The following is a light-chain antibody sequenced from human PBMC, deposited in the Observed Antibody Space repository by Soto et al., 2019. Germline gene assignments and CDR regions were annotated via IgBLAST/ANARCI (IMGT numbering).Light chain of an antibody. V-gene: IGKV1-5*03. CDR1: QYIHNY. CDR3: QQSNNYPWT. CDR2: EAA. Sequence: DIQMTQSPSTLSASVGDRVTITCRASQYIHNYLAWYQQKPGEAPKLLIYEAANLESGVPSRFSGSGTGTEFTLTISSLQPDDFATDYGQQSNNYPWTFGQGTRVEI. J-gene: IGKJ1*01.